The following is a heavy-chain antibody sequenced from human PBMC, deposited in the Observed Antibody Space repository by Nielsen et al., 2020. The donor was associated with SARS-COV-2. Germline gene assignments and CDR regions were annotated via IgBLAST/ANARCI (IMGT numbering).Heavy chain of an antibody. CDR1: GFTFSNAW. J-gene: IGHJ4*02. Sequence: GGSLRLSCAASGFTFSNAWMSWVRQAPGKGLEWVGRTKSKTDGGTTDYAAPVKGRFTISRDDSKNTLYLQMNSLKTEDTAVYYCTTARDGYNRWGQGTLVTVSS. D-gene: IGHD5-24*01. CDR2: TKSKTDGGTT. V-gene: IGHV3-15*01. CDR3: TTARDGYNR.